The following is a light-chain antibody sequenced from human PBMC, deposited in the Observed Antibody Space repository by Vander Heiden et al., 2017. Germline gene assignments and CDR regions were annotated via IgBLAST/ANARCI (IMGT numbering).Light chain of an antibody. Sequence: SSELTQDPAVSVALGQTVRITCQGDSLRSYYANWYQQKPGQAPVLVIYNKNNRPSGIPDRFSGSSSGNTASLTITGAQAEDEMDYHCNSRDSSGNQLGFGGGTKLTVL. CDR2: NKN. CDR3: NSRDSSGNQLG. CDR1: SLRSYY. V-gene: IGLV3-19*01. J-gene: IGLJ2*01.